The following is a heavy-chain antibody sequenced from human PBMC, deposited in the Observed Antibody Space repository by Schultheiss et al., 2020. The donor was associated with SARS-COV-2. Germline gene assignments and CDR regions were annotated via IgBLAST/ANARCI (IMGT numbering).Heavy chain of an antibody. V-gene: IGHV3-33*06. CDR1: GFTFSSYG. J-gene: IGHJ4*02. CDR3: AKAGDSYDSSGYYYG. CDR2: IWYDGSNK. D-gene: IGHD3-22*01. Sequence: GESLKISCAASGFTFSSYGMHWVRQAPGKGLEWVAVIWYDGSNKYYADSVKGRFTISRDNSKNTLYLQMNSLRAEDTAVYYCAKAGDSYDSSGYYYGWGQGTLVTVSS.